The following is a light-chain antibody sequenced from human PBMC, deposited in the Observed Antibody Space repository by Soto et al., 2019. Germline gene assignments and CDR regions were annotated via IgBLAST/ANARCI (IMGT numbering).Light chain of an antibody. J-gene: IGKJ1*01. CDR3: QQYNNYPST. CDR2: KAS. Sequence: DIQMTQSPSTLSASVGDRVTITCRASQSISSWLAWYQQKPGKAPKLLIYKASSLESGVPSSFSGSGSGTDFTLTLSSLQPNDLATYYCQQYNNYPSTFGQVTKVEIK. V-gene: IGKV1-5*03. CDR1: QSISSW.